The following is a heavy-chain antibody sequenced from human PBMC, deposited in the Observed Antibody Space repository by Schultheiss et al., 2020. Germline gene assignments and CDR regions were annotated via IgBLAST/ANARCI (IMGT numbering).Heavy chain of an antibody. CDR1: GGTFSSYA. Sequence: SCKASGGTFSSYAISWVRQAPGQGLEWVAVISYDGSNKYYADSVKGRFTISRDNSKNTLYLQMNSLRAEDTAVYYCAKWGVAGFFDYYYYYMDVWGKGTTVTVSS. D-gene: IGHD6-19*01. V-gene: IGHV3-30*16. CDR3: AKWGVAGFFDYYYYYMDV. J-gene: IGHJ6*03. CDR2: ISYDGSNK.